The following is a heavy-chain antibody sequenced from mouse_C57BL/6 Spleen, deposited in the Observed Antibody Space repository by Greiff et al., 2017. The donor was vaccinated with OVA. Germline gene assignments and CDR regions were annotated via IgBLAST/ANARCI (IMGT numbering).Heavy chain of an antibody. CDR3: AREAMITTKVYYFDY. CDR1: GFNIKDYY. J-gene: IGHJ2*01. V-gene: IGHV14-2*01. Sequence: VQLKQSGAELVKPGASVKLSCTASGFNIKDYYMHWVKQRTEQGLEWIGRIDPEDGETKYAPKFQGKATITADTSSNTAYLQLSSLTSEDTAVYYCAREAMITTKVYYFDYWGQGTTLTVSS. D-gene: IGHD2-4*01. CDR2: IDPEDGET.